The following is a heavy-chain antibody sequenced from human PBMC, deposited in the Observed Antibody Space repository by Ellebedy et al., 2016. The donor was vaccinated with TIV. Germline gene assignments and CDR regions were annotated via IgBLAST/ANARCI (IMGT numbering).Heavy chain of an antibody. V-gene: IGHV3-74*01. Sequence: GESLKISCAASGFTFSSHWMHWVRQAPGKGLVWVSRINSDGSSTSYADSVKGRFTISRDNAKNTLYLQMNSLRVEDTAFYYCAKVQGPNNYGRYGLDVWGQGTTVNVSS. D-gene: IGHD5-18*01. CDR2: INSDGSST. J-gene: IGHJ6*02. CDR1: GFTFSSHW. CDR3: AKVQGPNNYGRYGLDV.